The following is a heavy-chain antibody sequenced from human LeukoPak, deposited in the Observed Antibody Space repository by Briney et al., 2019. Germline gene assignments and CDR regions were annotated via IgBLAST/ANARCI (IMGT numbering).Heavy chain of an antibody. CDR3: ARESPPIAAAADNWFAP. V-gene: IGHV1-2*02. J-gene: IGHJ5*02. CDR2: INPNSGGT. CDR1: GYTFTGYY. Sequence: ASVKVSCKASGYTFTGYYMHWVRQDPGQGLEWMGWINPNSGGTNYAQKFQGRVTMTRDTSISTAYMELSRLRSDDMAVYYCARESPPIAAAADNWFAPWGQGTLVTVSS. D-gene: IGHD6-13*01.